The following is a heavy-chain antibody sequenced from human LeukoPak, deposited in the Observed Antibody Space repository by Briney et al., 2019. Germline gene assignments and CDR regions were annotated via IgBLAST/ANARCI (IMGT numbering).Heavy chain of an antibody. CDR2: XXXDGSNN. Sequence: PGRSLRLSCAASGFTFSSYGMHWVRQAPGKGXXXXXXXXXDGSNNYYADSVKGRFTISRDNSKNTLYLQMNSLRAEDTAVYYCAKDTASYYDSSGYYSLDYWGQGTLVTVSS. D-gene: IGHD3-22*01. V-gene: IGHV3-30*18. CDR3: AKDTASYYDSSGYYSLDY. J-gene: IGHJ4*02. CDR1: GFTFSSYG.